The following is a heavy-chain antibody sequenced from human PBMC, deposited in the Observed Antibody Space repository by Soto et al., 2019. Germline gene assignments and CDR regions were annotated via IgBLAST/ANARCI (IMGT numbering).Heavy chain of an antibody. CDR2: IYWDDDK. Sequence: SGPTLVNPTQPLTLTCTFSGFSLSTDDVGVGWIRQPPGKALDWLAVIYWDDDKRYSPSLKSRLTITKDTSKNQVLLTMTNMDPVDTATYFCARSKYSISSFDYWGQGALVTVSS. V-gene: IGHV2-5*02. CDR3: ARSKYSISSFDY. D-gene: IGHD6-6*01. CDR1: GFSLSTDDVG. J-gene: IGHJ4*02.